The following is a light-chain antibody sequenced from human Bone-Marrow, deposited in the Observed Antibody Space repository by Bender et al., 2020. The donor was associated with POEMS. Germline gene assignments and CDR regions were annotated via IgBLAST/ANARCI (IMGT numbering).Light chain of an antibody. CDR3: QVWDSSSDHVI. CDR1: NIESKS. Sequence: SYVLTQSPSVSVAPGQTARITCGGDNIESKSVHWYQQKSGQAPVVVVYDDSDRPSGIPERFAGSNSGNTATLTISRVEAGDEADYSCQVWDSSSDHVIFGGGTKLTVL. J-gene: IGLJ2*01. V-gene: IGLV3-21*02. CDR2: DDS.